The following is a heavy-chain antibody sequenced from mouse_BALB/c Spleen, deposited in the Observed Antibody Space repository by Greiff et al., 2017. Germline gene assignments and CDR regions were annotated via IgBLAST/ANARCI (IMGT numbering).Heavy chain of an antibody. D-gene: IGHD2-4*01. CDR2: IWAGGST. J-gene: IGHJ4*01. CDR3: ARAGLRRGDYAMDY. CDR1: GFSLTSYG. Sequence: VQLQQSGPGLVAPSQSLSITCTVSGFSLTSYGVHWVRQPPGKGLEWLGVIWAGGSTNYNSALMSRLSISKDNSKSQVFLKMNSLQTDDTAMYYCARAGLRRGDYAMDYWGQGTSVTVSS. V-gene: IGHV2-9*02.